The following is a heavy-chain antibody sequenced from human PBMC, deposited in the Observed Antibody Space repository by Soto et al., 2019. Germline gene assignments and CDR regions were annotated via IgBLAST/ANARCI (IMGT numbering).Heavy chain of an antibody. Sequence: PSETLSLTCTVSGGSISSYYWSWIRQPPGKGLEWIGYIYYSGSTNYNPSLKSRVTISVDTSKNQFSLKLSSVTAADTAVYYCARGGVGRTSYYYYYMDVWGKGTTVTVSS. CDR1: GGSISSYY. CDR2: IYYSGST. D-gene: IGHD1-26*01. J-gene: IGHJ6*03. V-gene: IGHV4-59*08. CDR3: ARGGVGRTSYYYYYMDV.